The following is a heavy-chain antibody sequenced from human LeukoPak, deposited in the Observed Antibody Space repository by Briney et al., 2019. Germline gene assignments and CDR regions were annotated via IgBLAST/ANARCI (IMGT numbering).Heavy chain of an antibody. D-gene: IGHD6-13*01. Sequence: GGSLRLSCAASGFTVSSSYMNWVRQAPGRGLEWVSLVYDDGRTFYADSVKGRFTISRDTSRNTLYLQVNSLKAEDTAAYYCAKATQSAAGYFQHWGQGTLVTVSS. CDR2: VYDDGRT. J-gene: IGHJ1*01. CDR3: AKATQSAAGYFQH. CDR1: GFTVSSSY. V-gene: IGHV3-53*01.